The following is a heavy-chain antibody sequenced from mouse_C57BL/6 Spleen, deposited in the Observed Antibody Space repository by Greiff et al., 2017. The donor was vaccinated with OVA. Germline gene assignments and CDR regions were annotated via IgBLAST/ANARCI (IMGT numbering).Heavy chain of an antibody. J-gene: IGHJ2*01. V-gene: IGHV1-82*01. Sequence: QVQLQQSGPELVKPGASVKISCKASGYAFSSSWMNWVKQRPGKGLEWIGRIYPGDGDTNYNGKFKGKATLTADKSSSTAYMQLSSLTSEDSAVYFCARLYDDGEDYWGQGTTLTVAS. CDR1: GYAFSSSW. CDR3: ARLYDDGEDY. CDR2: IYPGDGDT. D-gene: IGHD2-4*01.